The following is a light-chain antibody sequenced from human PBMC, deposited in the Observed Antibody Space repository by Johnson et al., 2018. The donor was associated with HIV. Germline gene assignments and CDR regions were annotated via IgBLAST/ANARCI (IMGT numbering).Light chain of an antibody. CDR1: SSDMGHYA. Sequence: QSVLSQPPSVSAAPGQKVTISCSGSSSDMGHYAVSWYQELPGTAPKLLIYDNNKRPSGIPDRFSGYKSGTSATLGITGLQTGDEADYCCGTWDSSLSAYVFGTGTKVTVL. J-gene: IGLJ1*01. CDR3: GTWDSSLSAYV. V-gene: IGLV1-51*01. CDR2: DNN.